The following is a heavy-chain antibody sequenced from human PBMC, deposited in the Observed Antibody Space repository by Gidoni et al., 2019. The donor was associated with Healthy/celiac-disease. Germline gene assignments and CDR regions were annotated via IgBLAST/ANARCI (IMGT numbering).Heavy chain of an antibody. Sequence: QVQLQQWGAGLLKPSETLSLTCAVYGWSFSGYYWSWIRQPPGTGLEWIGEINHSGSTNYNPALKSRVTRSVDTSKNQFSLKLSSVTAADTAVYYCARGLSIAAAGTGYWGQGTLVTVSS. D-gene: IGHD6-13*01. CDR3: ARGLSIAAAGTGY. CDR1: GWSFSGYY. J-gene: IGHJ4*02. V-gene: IGHV4-34*01. CDR2: INHSGST.